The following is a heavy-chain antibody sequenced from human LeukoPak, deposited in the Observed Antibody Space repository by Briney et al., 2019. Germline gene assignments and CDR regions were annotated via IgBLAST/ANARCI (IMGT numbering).Heavy chain of an antibody. D-gene: IGHD3-3*01. CDR3: ARTTYYDFWSGYGFSDY. V-gene: IGHV1-69*01. CDR1: GGTFSSYA. CDR2: IIPIFGTA. J-gene: IGHJ4*02. Sequence: GASVKVSCTASGGTFSSYAISWVRQAPGQGLEWMGGIIPIFGTANYAQKFQGRVTITADESTSTAYMELSSLRSEDTAVYYCARTTYYDFWSGYGFSDYWGQGTLVTVSS.